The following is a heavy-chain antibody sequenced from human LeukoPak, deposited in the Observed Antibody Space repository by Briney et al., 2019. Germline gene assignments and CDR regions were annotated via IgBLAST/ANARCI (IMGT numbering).Heavy chain of an antibody. CDR2: INHSGST. CDR3: ARAMLDY. J-gene: IGHJ4*02. V-gene: IGHV4-34*01. Sequence: PSETLSLTCAVYGGSFSGYYWSWIRQPPGKGLEWIGEINHSGSTNYNPSLKSRVTITVDTSKNQFSLKLSSVTGADTAVFYCARAMLDYWGQGTLVTVSS. CDR1: GGSFSGYY.